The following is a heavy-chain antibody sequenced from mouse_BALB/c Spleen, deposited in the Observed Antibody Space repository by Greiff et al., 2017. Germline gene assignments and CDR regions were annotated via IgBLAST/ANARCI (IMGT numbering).Heavy chain of an antibody. J-gene: IGHJ2*01. V-gene: IGHV5-12-2*01. CDR3: ARHGGLLLRNFDY. CDR2: ISNGGGST. D-gene: IGHD1-1*01. CDR1: GFTFSSYT. Sequence: DVMLVESGGGLVQPGGSLKLSCAASGFTFSSYTMSWVRQTPEKRLEWVAYISNGGGSTYYPDTVKGRFTISRDNAKNTLYLQMSSLKSEDTAMYYCARHGGLLLRNFDYWGQGTTLTVSS.